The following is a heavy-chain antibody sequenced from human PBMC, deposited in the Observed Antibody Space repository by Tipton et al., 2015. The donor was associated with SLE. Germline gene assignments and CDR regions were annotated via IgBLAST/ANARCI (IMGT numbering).Heavy chain of an antibody. CDR3: ARVRTATGWFDS. D-gene: IGHD1-1*01. Sequence: TLSLTCNVSGGSITSGNYYWNWIRQPAGKGLEWIGRISVYGTTNYNPSLKSRVSISVDMSKNQFSLRLNSVTAADTALYYCARVRTATGWFDSWGQGTLVTVSS. CDR2: ISVYGTT. J-gene: IGHJ5*01. CDR1: GGSITSGNYY. V-gene: IGHV4-61*02.